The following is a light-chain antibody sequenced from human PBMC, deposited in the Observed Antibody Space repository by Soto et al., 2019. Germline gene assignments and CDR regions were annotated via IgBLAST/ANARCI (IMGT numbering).Light chain of an antibody. J-gene: IGKJ1*01. Sequence: DIQITQSPSTPSASLGDRVTITFRASQSISSWLAWYQQKPGKAPKLLIYKASSLESGVPSRFSGSGSGTEFTLTISSLQPDDFATYYCQQYNSYSTFGQGTKVDIK. CDR1: QSISSW. CDR3: QQYNSYST. CDR2: KAS. V-gene: IGKV1-5*03.